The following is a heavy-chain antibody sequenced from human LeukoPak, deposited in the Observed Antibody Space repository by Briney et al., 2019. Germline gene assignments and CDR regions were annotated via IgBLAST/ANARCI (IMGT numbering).Heavy chain of an antibody. J-gene: IGHJ5*02. CDR3: ARDIAVAGTVWFDP. CDR1: GGTFSSYA. V-gene: IGHV1-69*13. CDR2: IIPIFGTA. D-gene: IGHD6-19*01. Sequence: SVKVSCKASGGTFSSYAISWVRQAPGQGLEWMGGIIPIFGTANYAQKFQGRVTITADESTSTAYMELSSLRSEDTAVYYCARDIAVAGTVWFDPWGQGTLVTVPS.